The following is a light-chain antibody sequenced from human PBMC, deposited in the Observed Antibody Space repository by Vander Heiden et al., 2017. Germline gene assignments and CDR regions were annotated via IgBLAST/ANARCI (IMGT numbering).Light chain of an antibody. CDR3: QQSDSTPRT. J-gene: IGKJ1*01. CDR1: HSISSY. Sequence: DIQMTQSPSSLSASVGDRVTITSRASHSISSYANWQQKKRGKAPKLLIYAASSSQSGAPSRFSGSGSGTDIPLIISRLQPEDFATYYCQQSDSTPRTFGQGTKVEIK. V-gene: IGKV1-39*01. CDR2: AAS.